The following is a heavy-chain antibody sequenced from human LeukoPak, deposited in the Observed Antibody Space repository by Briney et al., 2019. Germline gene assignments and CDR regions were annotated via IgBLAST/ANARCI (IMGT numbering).Heavy chain of an antibody. CDR2: ISGSGVST. J-gene: IGHJ3*02. V-gene: IGHV3-23*01. D-gene: IGHD2-2*01. Sequence: GGSLRLSCAASGFTFITYAMSWVRQAPGKGLEWVSGISGSGVSTYYVDSVKGRFTISRDNSKNTLYLQMNSLRAEDTAVYYCAKVRGGVVVPAAIDAFDIWGQGTMVTVSS. CDR1: GFTFITYA. CDR3: AKVRGGVVVPAAIDAFDI.